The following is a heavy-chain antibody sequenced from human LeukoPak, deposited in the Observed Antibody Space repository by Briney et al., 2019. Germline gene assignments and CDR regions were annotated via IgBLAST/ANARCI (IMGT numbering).Heavy chain of an antibody. V-gene: IGHV5-51*01. CDR1: TYSFSDYW. CDR3: TRLIGSGWYFDY. D-gene: IGHD3-10*01. J-gene: IGHJ4*02. CDR2: IYPGDSDT. Sequence: GESLKISCKGSTYSFSDYWIGWVRQMPGKGLXXVAIIYPGDSDTRYSPSFQGQVTISAEKSISTVYLQWSSLQASDTAMYYCTRLIGSGWYFDYWGQGTLVTVSS.